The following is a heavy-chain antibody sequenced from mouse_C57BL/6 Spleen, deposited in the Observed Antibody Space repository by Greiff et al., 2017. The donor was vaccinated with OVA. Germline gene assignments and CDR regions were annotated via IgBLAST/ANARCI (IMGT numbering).Heavy chain of an antibody. J-gene: IGHJ4*01. CDR2: INPNNGGT. CDR1: GYTFTDYY. Sequence: EVQLQQSGPELVKPGASVKISCKASGYTFTDYYMNWVKQSHGKSLEWIGDINPNNGGTSYNQKFKGKATLTVDTSSSTAYMELRSLTSEDSAVYYCATGGAMDYWGQGTSVTVSS. D-gene: IGHD4-1*01. CDR3: ATGGAMDY. V-gene: IGHV1-26*01.